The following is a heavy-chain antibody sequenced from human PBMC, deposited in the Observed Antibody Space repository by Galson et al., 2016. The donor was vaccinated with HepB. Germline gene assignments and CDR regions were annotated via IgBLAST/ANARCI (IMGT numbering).Heavy chain of an antibody. CDR2: ISYDGSNE. CDR3: AKTPRILRYFDWITGLDY. D-gene: IGHD3-9*01. Sequence: SLRLSCAASQFTFSSYGTHWVRQAPGKGLEWVAVISYDGSNEYYGDSVKGRFTISRDNSKSTLYLQMNNVTTEDTAVYYCAKTPRILRYFDWITGLDYWGQGTLVIVSS. J-gene: IGHJ4*02. CDR1: QFTFSSYG. V-gene: IGHV3-30*18.